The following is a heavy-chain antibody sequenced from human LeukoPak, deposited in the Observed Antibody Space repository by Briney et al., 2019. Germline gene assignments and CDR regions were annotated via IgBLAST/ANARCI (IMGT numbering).Heavy chain of an antibody. J-gene: IGHJ4*02. V-gene: IGHV3-23*01. CDR2: ISGGGGST. D-gene: IGHD3-10*01. CDR3: AKSMVRGVIMAYYFDY. Sequence: GGSLRLSCAASGFTFSSYAMSWVRQAPGKGLEWVSAISGGGGSTYYADSVKGRFTISRDNCKNTLYLQMNSLRAEDTAVYYCAKSMVRGVIMAYYFDYWGQGTLVTVSS. CDR1: GFTFSSYA.